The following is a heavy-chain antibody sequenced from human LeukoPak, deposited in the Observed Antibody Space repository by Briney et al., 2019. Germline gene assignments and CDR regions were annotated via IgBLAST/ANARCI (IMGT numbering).Heavy chain of an antibody. CDR1: GFTFSSYA. Sequence: GRSLRLSCAASGFTFSSYAMHWVRQAPGKGVEWVAVISYDGSNKYYADSVKGRFTISRDNSKNTLYLQMNSLRAEDTAVYYCARDTETWDYFDYWGQGTLVTVSS. D-gene: IGHD3-16*01. J-gene: IGHJ4*02. CDR3: ARDTETWDYFDY. V-gene: IGHV3-30*04. CDR2: ISYDGSNK.